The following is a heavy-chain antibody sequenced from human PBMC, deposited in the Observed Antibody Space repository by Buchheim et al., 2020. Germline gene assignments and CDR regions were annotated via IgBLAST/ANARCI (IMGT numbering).Heavy chain of an antibody. Sequence: QVQLVESGGDVVQPGRSLRLSCAASGFTFSSYGMHWVRQAPGKGPEWVAFIRPDGSNKYYLDSLKGRFTVSRDNSKNTLYLQMNRLRAEDAAVYYCARTGLTRNWFDPWGQGAL. V-gene: IGHV3-30*02. CDR3: ARTGLTRNWFDP. CDR2: IRPDGSNK. CDR1: GFTFSSYG. J-gene: IGHJ5*02. D-gene: IGHD1-14*01.